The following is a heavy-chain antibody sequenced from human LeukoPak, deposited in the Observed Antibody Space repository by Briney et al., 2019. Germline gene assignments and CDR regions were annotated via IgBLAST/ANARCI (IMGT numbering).Heavy chain of an antibody. D-gene: IGHD1-1*01. J-gene: IGHJ4*02. Sequence: GGSLRLSCAASGFTFSSYAMNWVRQAPGKGLEWVSAISGSGGSTYYADSVKGRFTISRDDSKNTLYLQMSSLRAEDTAVYYCATFNWRRDSWGQGTLVTVSS. CDR2: ISGSGGST. CDR3: ATFNWRRDS. CDR1: GFTFSSYA. V-gene: IGHV3-23*01.